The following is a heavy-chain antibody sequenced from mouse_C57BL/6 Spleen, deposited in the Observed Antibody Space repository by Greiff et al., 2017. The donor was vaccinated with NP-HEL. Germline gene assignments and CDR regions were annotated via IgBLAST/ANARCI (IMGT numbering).Heavy chain of an antibody. D-gene: IGHD2-2*01. CDR3: ARSTMVTTGKDWYFDV. Sequence: QVQLQQPGTELVKPGASVKLSCKASGYTFTSYWMHWVKQRPGQGLEWIGNINPSNGGTNYNEKFKSKATLTVDKSSSTAYMQLSSLTSEDSAVYYCARSTMVTTGKDWYFDVWGTGTTVTVSS. V-gene: IGHV1-53*01. CDR2: INPSNGGT. CDR1: GYTFTSYW. J-gene: IGHJ1*03.